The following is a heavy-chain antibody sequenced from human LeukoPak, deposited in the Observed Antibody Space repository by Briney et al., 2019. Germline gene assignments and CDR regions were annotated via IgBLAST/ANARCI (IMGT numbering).Heavy chain of an antibody. V-gene: IGHV2-5*08. Sequence: TLSLTCTVSGGSFSTYYWSWIRQPPGKALEWLALIYWDDDKRYSPSLKSRLTITKDTSKNQVVLTMTNMDPVDTATYYCAHSNVLLWDYWGQGTLVTVSS. D-gene: IGHD3-10*01. CDR2: IYWDDDK. J-gene: IGHJ4*02. CDR3: AHSNVLLWDY. CDR1: GGSFSTYYW.